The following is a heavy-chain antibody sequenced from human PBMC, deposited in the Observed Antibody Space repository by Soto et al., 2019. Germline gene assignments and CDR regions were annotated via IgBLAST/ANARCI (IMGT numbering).Heavy chain of an antibody. V-gene: IGHV3-33*01. CDR3: ARETRAARHYFDS. D-gene: IGHD6-6*01. Sequence: GGSLRLSCAASGFTFSSYGMHWVRQAPGKGLEWVAVIWYDGSDKYYADSVKGRFTISRDISKNTLYLQMNSLRAEDTAVYYCARETRAARHYFDSWGQGTLVTVSS. J-gene: IGHJ4*02. CDR1: GFTFSSYG. CDR2: IWYDGSDK.